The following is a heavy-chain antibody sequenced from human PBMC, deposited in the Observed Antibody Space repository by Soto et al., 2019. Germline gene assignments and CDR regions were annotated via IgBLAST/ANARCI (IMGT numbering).Heavy chain of an antibody. D-gene: IGHD6-19*01. CDR2: ISASGRDT. CDR3: AKGKTSGWYYFDY. J-gene: IGHJ4*02. Sequence: GGSLRLSCAASGFTFTNYAMSWVRQAPGKGLEWVSGISASGRDTYYADSVKDRFTISRDSSKNTLYLQMNSLRAEDTAIYYCAKGKTSGWYYFDYWGQGTLVTVSS. CDR1: GFTFTNYA. V-gene: IGHV3-23*01.